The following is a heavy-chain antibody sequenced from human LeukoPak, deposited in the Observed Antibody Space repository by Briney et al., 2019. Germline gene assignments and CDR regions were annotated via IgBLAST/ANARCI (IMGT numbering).Heavy chain of an antibody. V-gene: IGHV1-69*01. CDR1: GGTFSSYA. CDR2: IIPIFGTA. D-gene: IGHD6-19*01. Sequence: ASVKVSCKASGGTFSSYAISWVRQAPGQGLEWMGGIIPIFGTANYAQKFQGRVTITADESTSTAYMELSSLRSEDTAVYYCAKDLVGRQWLAPRDYWGQGTLVSVSS. J-gene: IGHJ4*02. CDR3: AKDLVGRQWLAPRDY.